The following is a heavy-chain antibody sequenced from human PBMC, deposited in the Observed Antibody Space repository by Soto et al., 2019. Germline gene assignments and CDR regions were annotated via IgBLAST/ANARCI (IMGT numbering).Heavy chain of an antibody. V-gene: IGHV4-31*03. D-gene: IGHD5-18*01. J-gene: IGHJ6*02. CDR3: ARDRLMATAGTARHYFGLDV. CDR2: IYYSGNT. CDR1: GGSIRSGGYC. Sequence: PSETLSLICTVSGGSIRSGGYCWSWVRQNPRRGLEWIGNIYYSGNTYYNPSLKSRLTISVDTSKNQFSLNLSSVTAADTAVYYCARDRLMATAGTARHYFGLDVWGQGTTVTVSS.